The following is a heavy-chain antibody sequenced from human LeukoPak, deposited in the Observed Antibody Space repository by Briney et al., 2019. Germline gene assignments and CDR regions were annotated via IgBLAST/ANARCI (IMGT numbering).Heavy chain of an antibody. CDR3: ARGGGYDSEDWFDP. CDR2: INWNGGST. Sequence: GGSLRLSCAASGFTFDDYGMSWVRQAPGKGLEWVSGINWNGGSTGYADSVKGRLTISRDNAKNSLYLQMNSLRAEDTALYHCARGGGYDSEDWFDPWGQGTLVTVSS. D-gene: IGHD3-22*01. V-gene: IGHV3-20*01. J-gene: IGHJ5*02. CDR1: GFTFDDYG.